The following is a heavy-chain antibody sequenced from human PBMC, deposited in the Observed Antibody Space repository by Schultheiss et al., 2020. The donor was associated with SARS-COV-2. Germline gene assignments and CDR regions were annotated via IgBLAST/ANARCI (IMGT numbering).Heavy chain of an antibody. CDR3: ARASYYYDSSGYYLDP. J-gene: IGHJ5*02. CDR1: GGSFSGYY. Sequence: SQTLSLTCAVYGGSFSGYYWSWIRQPPGKGLEWIGEINHSGSTNYNPSLKSRVTISVDTSKNQFSLKLSSVTAADTAVYYCARASYYYDSSGYYLDPWGQGTLVTVSS. V-gene: IGHV4-34*01. CDR2: INHSGST. D-gene: IGHD3-22*01.